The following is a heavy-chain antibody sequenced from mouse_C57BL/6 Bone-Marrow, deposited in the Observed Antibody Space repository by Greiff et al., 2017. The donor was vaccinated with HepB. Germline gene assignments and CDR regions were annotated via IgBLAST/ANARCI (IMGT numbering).Heavy chain of an antibody. D-gene: IGHD2-1*01. CDR1: GFTFTDYY. V-gene: IGHV7-3*01. CDR2: IRNKSNGYTT. CDR3: ARYKGGLYGNPWFAY. Sequence: EVQRVESGGGLVQPGGSLSLSCAASGFTFTDYYMSWVRQPPGKALEWLGFIRNKSNGYTTEYIASVTGRFTISRDNSQSTLYRQMNALRAEDSATYYCARYKGGLYGNPWFAYWGQGTLVTVSA. J-gene: IGHJ3*01.